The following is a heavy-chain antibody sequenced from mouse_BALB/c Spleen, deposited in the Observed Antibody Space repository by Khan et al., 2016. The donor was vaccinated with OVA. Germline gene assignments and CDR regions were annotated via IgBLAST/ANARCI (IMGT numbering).Heavy chain of an antibody. CDR1: GFNIKDTY. D-gene: IGHD2-1*01. CDR3: ARDEGNCCAY. J-gene: IGHJ3*01. Sequence: LLPSGAELVKPGASVKLSCTASGFNIKDTYMNWVKQRPEQGLEWIGRIDPANGNTKYDPKFQGKATITADTSSNTAYMQLSSLKSDETAVSYGARDEGNCCAYWGQGTLVTVSA. V-gene: IGHV14-3*02. CDR2: IDPANGNT.